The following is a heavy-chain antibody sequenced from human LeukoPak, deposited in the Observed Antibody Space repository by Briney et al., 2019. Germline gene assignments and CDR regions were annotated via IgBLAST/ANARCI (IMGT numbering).Heavy chain of an antibody. CDR3: ARGTLRFGELGLH. Sequence: GASVKVSCKASGYTFTTYGITWVRQAPGQGLEWMGWISTYNGNPNYAQKLQGRVTMTTDTSTSTAYMELRSLRSDDTAVYYCARGTLRFGELGLHWGQGTLVTVSS. V-gene: IGHV1-18*01. CDR1: GYTFTTYG. CDR2: ISTYNGNP. J-gene: IGHJ4*02. D-gene: IGHD3-10*01.